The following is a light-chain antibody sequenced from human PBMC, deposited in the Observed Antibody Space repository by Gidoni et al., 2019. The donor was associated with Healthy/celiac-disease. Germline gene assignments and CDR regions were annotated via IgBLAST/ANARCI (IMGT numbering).Light chain of an antibody. Sequence: DIQLTQSPSFLSASVGDRVIITCRASQGISSYLVWDQQKPGKAPKLMIYAASTLQTGGPSRFSGSGCGTEFTLTISILKPEDFATSYCQRRNIYPWTFGQGTKVEIK. V-gene: IGKV1-9*01. J-gene: IGKJ1*01. CDR1: QGISSY. CDR3: QRRNIYPWT. CDR2: AAS.